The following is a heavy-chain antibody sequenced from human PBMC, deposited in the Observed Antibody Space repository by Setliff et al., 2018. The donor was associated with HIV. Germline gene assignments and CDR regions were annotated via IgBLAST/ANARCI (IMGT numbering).Heavy chain of an antibody. CDR3: ASGAVAATGHYYYYYMDV. CDR1: GGSISSSSYY. CDR2: IYYSGST. D-gene: IGHD6-19*01. V-gene: IGHV4-39*07. Sequence: TLSLTCTVSGGSISSSSYYWGWIRQPPGKGLEWIGSIYYSGSTYYNPSLKSRVTISVDTSKNQFSLQLSSVTPEDTAVYYCASGAVAATGHYYYYYMDVWGKGTTVNVSS. J-gene: IGHJ6*03.